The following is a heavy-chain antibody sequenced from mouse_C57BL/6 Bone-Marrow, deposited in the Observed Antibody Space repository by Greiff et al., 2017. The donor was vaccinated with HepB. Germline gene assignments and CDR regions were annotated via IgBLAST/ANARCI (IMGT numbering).Heavy chain of an antibody. V-gene: IGHV7-3*01. CDR1: GFTFTDYY. CDR3: ARYGGSSLDY. D-gene: IGHD1-1*01. CDR2: IRNKANGYTT. J-gene: IGHJ2*01. Sequence: EVQVVESGGGLVQPGGSLSLSCAASGFTFTDYYMSWVRQPPGKALEWLGFIRNKANGYTTEYSASVKGRFTISRDNSQSILYLQMNALRAEDSATYYCARYGGSSLDYWGQGTTLTVSS.